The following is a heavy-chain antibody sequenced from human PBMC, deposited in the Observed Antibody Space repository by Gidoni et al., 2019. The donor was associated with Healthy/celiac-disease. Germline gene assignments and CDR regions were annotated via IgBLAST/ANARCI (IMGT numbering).Heavy chain of an antibody. CDR2: ISGSGGST. CDR3: ANPGEYYYDSSGYPEYFQH. V-gene: IGHV3-23*01. D-gene: IGHD3-22*01. CDR1: GFTFSSYA. Sequence: EVQLLESGGGLVQPGGSLRLACAASGFTFSSYAMSWVRKAPGKGLELVSAISGSGGSTYYADSVKGRFTISRDNSKNTLYLQMNSLRAEDTAVYYCANPGEYYYDSSGYPEYFQHWCQGTLVTVSS. J-gene: IGHJ1*01.